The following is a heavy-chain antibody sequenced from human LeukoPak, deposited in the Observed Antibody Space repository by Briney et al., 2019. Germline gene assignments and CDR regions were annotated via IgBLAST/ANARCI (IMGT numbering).Heavy chain of an antibody. CDR2: ISAYNGNT. Sequence: ASVKVSCKASGYTFTDYYILWLRQAPGQGLEWMGWISAYNGNTNYAQKLQGRVTMTTDTSTSTAYMELRSLRSDDTAVYYCARDSSRTHAFDIWGQGTMVTVSS. D-gene: IGHD1-14*01. V-gene: IGHV1-18*04. CDR1: GYTFTDYY. CDR3: ARDSSRTHAFDI. J-gene: IGHJ3*02.